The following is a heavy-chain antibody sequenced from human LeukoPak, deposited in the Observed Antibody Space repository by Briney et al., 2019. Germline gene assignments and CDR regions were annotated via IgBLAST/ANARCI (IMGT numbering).Heavy chain of an antibody. D-gene: IGHD6-19*01. CDR2: ISYDGSNK. CDR1: GFTFSSYA. CDR3: ARENSGWEHFDY. V-gene: IGHV3-30*04. Sequence: GGSLRLSCAASGFTFSSYAIHWVRQAPGKGLEWVAVISYDGSNKYYADSVKGRFTISRDNPKNTLYLQMNSLRAEDTAVYYCARENSGWEHFDYWGQGTLVTVSS. J-gene: IGHJ4*02.